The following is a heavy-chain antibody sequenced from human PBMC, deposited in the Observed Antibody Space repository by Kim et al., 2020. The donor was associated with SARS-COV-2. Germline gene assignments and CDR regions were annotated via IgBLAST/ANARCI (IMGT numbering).Heavy chain of an antibody. D-gene: IGHD4-17*01. J-gene: IGHJ4*02. CDR3: ARHDYGDYWAPFDY. V-gene: IGHV7-4-1*02. CDR2: INTNTGNP. CDR1: GYTFTSYA. Sequence: ASVKVSCKASGYTFTSYAMNWVRQAPGQGLEWMGWINTNTGNPTYAQGFTGRFVFSLDTSVSTAYLQISSLKAEDTAVYYCARHDYGDYWAPFDYWGQGTLVTVSS.